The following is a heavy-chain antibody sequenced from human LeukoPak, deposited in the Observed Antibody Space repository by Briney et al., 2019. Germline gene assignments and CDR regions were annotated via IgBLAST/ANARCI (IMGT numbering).Heavy chain of an antibody. V-gene: IGHV4-34*01. CDR1: GGSFSGYY. CDR2: INHSGST. D-gene: IGHD3-3*01. Sequence: SETLSLTCAVYGGSFSGYYWSWIRQPPGKGLEWIGEINHSGSTNYNPSLKSRVTISVDTSKNQFSLKLSSVTAADTAVYYCARRAGRFLEWLAPGSYYYYYMDVWGKGTTVTVSS. CDR3: ARRAGRFLEWLAPGSYYYYYMDV. J-gene: IGHJ6*03.